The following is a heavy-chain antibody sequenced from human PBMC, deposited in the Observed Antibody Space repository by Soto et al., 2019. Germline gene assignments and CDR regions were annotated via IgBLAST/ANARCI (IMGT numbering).Heavy chain of an antibody. Sequence: SETLSLTCTVSGGSIRSSTYYWGWIRQPPGKGLEWIVSRYDDGSTFYNPSLKSRVTISVDTSKNQFSLKLTSVTAADTALYYCARGIYVGSSGYYLDYWGQGIWVTVSS. V-gene: IGHV4-39*01. CDR1: GGSIRSSTYY. D-gene: IGHD3-22*01. J-gene: IGHJ4*02. CDR3: ARGIYVGSSGYYLDY. CDR2: RYDDGST.